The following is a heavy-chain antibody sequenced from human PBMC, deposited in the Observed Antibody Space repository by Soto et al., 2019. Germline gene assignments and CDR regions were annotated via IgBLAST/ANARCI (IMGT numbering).Heavy chain of an antibody. Sequence: GGSLRLSCAVSGFIVSSHYMSWVRQAPGKGLEWVSVIYSGGGASFADSVKGRFTVSRDNSKNTLYLQMNSLRAEDTAVYYCARGEGYYYDSSGYYGIDYWGHGTLVTVSS. CDR2: IYSGGGA. V-gene: IGHV3-53*01. D-gene: IGHD3-22*01. CDR3: ARGEGYYYDSSGYYGIDY. J-gene: IGHJ4*01. CDR1: GFIVSSHY.